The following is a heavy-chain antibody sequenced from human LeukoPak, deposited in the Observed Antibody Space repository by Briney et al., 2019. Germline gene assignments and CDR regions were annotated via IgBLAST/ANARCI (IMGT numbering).Heavy chain of an antibody. CDR1: GYSFTNYW. Sequence: GESLKISCQGSGYSFTNYWIGWVRQMPGKGLEWLGNINPADSYITHSPSFQGQVTFSADKSINTAYLQLTSLEASDTAMYFCARHFSSAWFGYWGQGALVTVSS. CDR3: ARHFSSAWFGY. CDR2: INPADSYI. D-gene: IGHD2-2*01. J-gene: IGHJ4*02. V-gene: IGHV5-51*01.